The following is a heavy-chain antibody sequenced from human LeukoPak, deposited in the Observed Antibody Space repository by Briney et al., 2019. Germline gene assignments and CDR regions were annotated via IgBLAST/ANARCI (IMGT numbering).Heavy chain of an antibody. V-gene: IGHV3-30*18. D-gene: IGHD4-17*01. CDR3: AKDLGTGGEFDY. CDR2: ISYDGSNK. CDR1: GFTFSSYG. J-gene: IGHJ4*02. Sequence: GGSLRLSCAASGFTFSSYGMHWVRQAPGKGLECVAVISYDGSNKYYADSVKGRFTISRDNSKNTLYLQMNSLRAEDTAVYYCAKDLGTGGEFDYWGQGTLVTVSS.